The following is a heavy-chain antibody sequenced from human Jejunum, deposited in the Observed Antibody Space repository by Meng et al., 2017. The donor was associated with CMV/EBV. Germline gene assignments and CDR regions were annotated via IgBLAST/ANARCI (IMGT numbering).Heavy chain of an antibody. CDR3: ATDQGTHGWFDP. CDR1: GFTFSDSW. CDR2: INQDGSEK. J-gene: IGHJ5*02. V-gene: IGHV3-7*01. D-gene: IGHD3-10*01. Sequence: AASGFTFSDSWVSWVRQAPGKGLAWVANINQDGSEKYFADSVKGRFTISRDNAKKSIYLHMNSLRTEDTAVYYCATDQGTHGWFDPWGQGTLVTVSS.